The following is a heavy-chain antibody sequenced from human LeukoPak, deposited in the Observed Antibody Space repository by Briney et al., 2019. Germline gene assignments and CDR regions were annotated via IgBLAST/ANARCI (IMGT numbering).Heavy chain of an antibody. D-gene: IGHD2-2*01. CDR3: ARGVGYCSSNSCEDAFDI. J-gene: IGHJ3*02. CDR2: ISGSGGST. Sequence: GGSLRLSCAASGFTFSSYAMSWVRQAPGKGLEWVSAISGSGGSTYYADSVKGRFTISRDNSKNTLYLQMNSLRAEDTAVYYCARGVGYCSSNSCEDAFDIWGQGTMVTVSS. V-gene: IGHV3-23*01. CDR1: GFTFSSYA.